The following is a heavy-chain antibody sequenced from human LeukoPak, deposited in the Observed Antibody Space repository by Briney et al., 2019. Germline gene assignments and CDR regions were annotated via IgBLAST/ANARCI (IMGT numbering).Heavy chain of an antibody. CDR3: ARGGSIPSYYFDY. Sequence: GGSLRLSCAASGFTFSDFYMSLFRQAPGKGLEWLSYIGSGASTIYYADSVKGRLTISRDNSKNTLYLQMNSLRAEDAAVYYCARGGSIPSYYFDYWGQGTLVTVSS. D-gene: IGHD3-10*01. CDR1: GFTFSDFY. V-gene: IGHV3-11*04. CDR2: IGSGASTI. J-gene: IGHJ4*02.